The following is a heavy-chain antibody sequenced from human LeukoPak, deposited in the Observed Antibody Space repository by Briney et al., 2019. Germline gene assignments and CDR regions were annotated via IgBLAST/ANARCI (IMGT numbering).Heavy chain of an antibody. D-gene: IGHD2-15*01. J-gene: IGHJ3*01. CDR2: ISTYNGNT. Sequence: ASVKVSCKASGYTFTDYGISWVRQAPGQGLEWMGWISTYNGNTNYAQGLQGRVTMTRDTSTSTAYMELRSLRSDDTAVYYCARGTVVQFFDVWGQGTMVTVSS. CDR3: ARGTVVQFFDV. CDR1: GYTFTDYG. V-gene: IGHV1-18*01.